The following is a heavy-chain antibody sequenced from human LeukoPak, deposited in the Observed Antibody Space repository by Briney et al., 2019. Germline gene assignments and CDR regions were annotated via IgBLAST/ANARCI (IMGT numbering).Heavy chain of an antibody. D-gene: IGHD3-9*01. CDR1: GFTFSSYA. CDR2: ISGSGGGT. V-gene: IGHV3-23*01. CDR3: AKVVLRYFDWSNFDY. J-gene: IGHJ4*02. Sequence: GGSLRLSCAASGFTFSSYAMSWVRQAPGKGLEWVSAISGSGGGTYYADSVKGRFTISRDNSKNTLYLQMNSLRAEDTAVYYCAKVVLRYFDWSNFDYWGQGTLVTVSS.